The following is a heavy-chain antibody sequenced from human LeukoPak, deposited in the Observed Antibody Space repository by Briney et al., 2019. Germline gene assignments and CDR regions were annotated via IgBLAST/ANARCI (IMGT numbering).Heavy chain of an antibody. V-gene: IGHV3-21*01. D-gene: IGHD3-10*01. CDR2: ISGSTKYI. Sequence: PGGSLRLSCAASGFTVSSNYMSWVRQPPREVREWVSSISGSTKYINFTDSVKGRFTISRDHAKNPMCLQMNSVRAEDTAVYYCARTYYYGSGSNDYWGQGTLVTVSS. CDR3: ARTYYYGSGSNDY. J-gene: IGHJ4*02. CDR1: GFTVSSNY.